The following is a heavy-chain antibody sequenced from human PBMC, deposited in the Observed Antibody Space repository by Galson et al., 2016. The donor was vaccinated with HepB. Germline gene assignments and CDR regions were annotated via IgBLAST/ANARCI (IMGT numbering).Heavy chain of an antibody. J-gene: IGHJ4*02. V-gene: IGHV3-53*01. D-gene: IGHD1-26*01. CDR3: AEGYSSLRRFFDY. CDR1: GFSVSRNY. Sequence: SLRLSCAASGFSVSRNYIGWVRQAPGKGLEWVSLIYSAGSTYFADPVQGRFIISRDNSKNTLYLQMHSLRAEDTAVYCWAEGYSSLRRFFDYWGRGILVTASS. CDR2: IYSAGST.